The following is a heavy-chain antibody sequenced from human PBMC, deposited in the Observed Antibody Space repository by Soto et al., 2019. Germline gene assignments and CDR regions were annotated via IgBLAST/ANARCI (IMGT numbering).Heavy chain of an antibody. Sequence: SETLSVTCTVAGGSISSYYWSWIRQPPGKGLEWIGYIYYSGSTNYNPSLKSRVTISVDNAKNTLYLQMNSLRAEDTAVYYCARDHVVSRNWFDPWGQGTLVTVSS. CDR2: IYYSGST. CDR3: ARDHVVSRNWFDP. V-gene: IGHV4-59*12. CDR1: GGSISSYY. D-gene: IGHD2-21*01. J-gene: IGHJ5*02.